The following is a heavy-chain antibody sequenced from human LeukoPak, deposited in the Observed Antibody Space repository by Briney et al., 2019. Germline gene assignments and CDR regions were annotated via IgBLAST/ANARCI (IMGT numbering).Heavy chain of an antibody. D-gene: IGHD3-22*01. J-gene: IGHJ4*02. CDR3: ARLMDLYYYDSSGYYSPFDY. CDR1: GYSFTSYW. CDR2: IYPGDSDT. V-gene: IGHV5-51*01. Sequence: GESLKISCKGSGYSFTSYWIGWVRQMPGKGLEWMGIIYPGDSDTRYSPSFQGQVTISADKSISTAYLQWSSLKASDTAMYYCARLMDLYYYDSSGYYSPFDYWGQGTLVTVSS.